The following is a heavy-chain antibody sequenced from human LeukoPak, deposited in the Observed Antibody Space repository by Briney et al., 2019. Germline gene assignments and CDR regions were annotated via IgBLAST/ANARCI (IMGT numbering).Heavy chain of an antibody. CDR2: VNFRGTIS. J-gene: IGHJ4*02. CDR1: GFTFNNFA. CDR3: ARDKGYSSGWPFDY. V-gene: IGHV3-23*01. D-gene: IGHD6-19*01. Sequence: PGGSLRLSCAASGFTFNNFAMNWVRQAPGKGLEWVSSVNFRGTISYYADSVKGRFTISRDNAKNSLYLQMNSLRDEDTAVYYCARDKGYSSGWPFDYWGQGTLVTVSS.